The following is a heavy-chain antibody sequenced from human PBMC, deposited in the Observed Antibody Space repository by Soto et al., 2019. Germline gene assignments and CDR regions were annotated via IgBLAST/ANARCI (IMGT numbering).Heavy chain of an antibody. J-gene: IGHJ4*02. D-gene: IGHD3-3*01. Sequence: GGSLRLSCAASGFTFSSYAMSWVRQAPGKGLEWVSAISGSGGSTYYADSVKGRFTISRDNSKKTLYLQMNSLRAEDTAVYYCAKRDRRDFWSGYPNQYYFDYWGQGTLVTVSS. CDR1: GFTFSSYA. CDR3: AKRDRRDFWSGYPNQYYFDY. CDR2: ISGSGGST. V-gene: IGHV3-23*01.